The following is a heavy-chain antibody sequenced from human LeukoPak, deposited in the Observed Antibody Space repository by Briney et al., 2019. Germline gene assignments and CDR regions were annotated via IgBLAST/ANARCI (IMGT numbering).Heavy chain of an antibody. D-gene: IGHD5-18*01. CDR3: TTPDTAGIDY. J-gene: IGHJ4*02. CDR2: IKSKIDGGTT. V-gene: IGHV3-15*01. Sequence: GGSLRLSCAASGFTFTNAWMSWVRQAPGKGLEWVGRIKSKIDGGTTDYAAPVKGRFTISRDDSKNTLYLQMNSLKTEDTAVYYCTTPDTAGIDYWGQRTLVTVSS. CDR1: GFTFTNAW.